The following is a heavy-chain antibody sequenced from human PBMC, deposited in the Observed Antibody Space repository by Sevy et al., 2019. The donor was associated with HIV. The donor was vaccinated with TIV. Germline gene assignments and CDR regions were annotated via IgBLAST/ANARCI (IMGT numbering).Heavy chain of an antibody. V-gene: IGHV4-59*08. CDR2: IYYNGNT. D-gene: IGHD1-26*01. CDR1: GGSITSLY. J-gene: IGHJ4*02. Sequence: SETLSLTCTVSGGSITSLYWGWIRQPPGKGLEWIANIYYNGNTNYNPSLKSRVTISLDTSKNLFSLRLSSVTAADTVIYYGAGENAWGRGYSWGQGTLVTVSS. CDR3: AGENAWGRGYS.